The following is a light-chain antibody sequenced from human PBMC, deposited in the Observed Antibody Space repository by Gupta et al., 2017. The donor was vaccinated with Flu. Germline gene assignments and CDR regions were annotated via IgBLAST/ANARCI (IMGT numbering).Light chain of an antibody. CDR1: QNINSN. CDR3: QQHHEWPPLT. J-gene: IGKJ4*01. Sequence: EIVMTQSPATLSASPGERVILSCRASQNINSNLAWYQQRPGQAPRLLIYGASARATGLPARFSGSGSGTQFTLTISSLQSEDFGIYYCQQHHEWPPLTFGGGTKVE. CDR2: GAS. V-gene: IGKV3-15*01.